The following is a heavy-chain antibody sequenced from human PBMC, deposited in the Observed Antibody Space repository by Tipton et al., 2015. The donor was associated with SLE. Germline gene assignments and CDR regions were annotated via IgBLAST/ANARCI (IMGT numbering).Heavy chain of an antibody. V-gene: IGHV3-23*01. CDR3: AKEALQGDYYYYGMDV. Sequence: SLRLSCAASGFTFSSYAMSWVRQAPGKGLEWVSAISGSGGSTYYADSVKGRFTISRDNSKNTLYLQMNSLRAEDTAVYYCAKEALQGDYYYYGMDVWGQGTTVTGSS. CDR2: ISGSGGST. J-gene: IGHJ6*02. CDR1: GFTFSSYA.